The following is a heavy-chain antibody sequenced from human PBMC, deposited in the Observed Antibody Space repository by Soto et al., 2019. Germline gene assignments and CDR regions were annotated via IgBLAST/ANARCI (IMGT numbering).Heavy chain of an antibody. J-gene: IGHJ4*02. V-gene: IGHV5-10-1*01. CDR2: IDPSDSQT. D-gene: IGHD3-22*01. CDR1: GYSFAGYW. Sequence: GESLKISCKGSGYSFAGYWITWVRQKPGKGLEWMGRIDPSDSQTYYSPSFRGHVTISVTKSITTVFLQWSSLRASGTAMYYCARQIYDSDTGPNFQYYFDSWGQGTPVTVSS. CDR3: ARQIYDSDTGPNFQYYFDS.